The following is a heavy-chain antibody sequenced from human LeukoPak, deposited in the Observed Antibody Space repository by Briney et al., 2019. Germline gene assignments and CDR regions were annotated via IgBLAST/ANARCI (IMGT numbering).Heavy chain of an antibody. Sequence: GGSLSLSCAASGFTFSSYAMHWVRQAPGKGLEWVAVISYDGSNKYYADSVKGRFTISRDNSKNTLYLQMNSLRAEDTAVYYCARTPGIAAAGIDYWGQGTLVTVSS. CDR3: ARTPGIAAAGIDY. D-gene: IGHD6-13*01. J-gene: IGHJ4*02. V-gene: IGHV3-30-3*01. CDR1: GFTFSSYA. CDR2: ISYDGSNK.